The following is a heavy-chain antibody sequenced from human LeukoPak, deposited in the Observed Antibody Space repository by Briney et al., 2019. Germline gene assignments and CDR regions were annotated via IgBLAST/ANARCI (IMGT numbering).Heavy chain of an antibody. CDR1: GFTFSTYW. CDR3: ARDQGSSTRGVDY. Sequence: GGSLRLSCVVSGFTFSTYWMHWVRQAPGKGLVWVSHINSDETTTNYADSVKGRFTISRDNAKNTPYLQMNSLRAEDTPVYYCARDQGSSTRGVDYWGQGTLVTVSS. V-gene: IGHV3-74*01. D-gene: IGHD3-10*01. CDR2: INSDETTT. J-gene: IGHJ4*02.